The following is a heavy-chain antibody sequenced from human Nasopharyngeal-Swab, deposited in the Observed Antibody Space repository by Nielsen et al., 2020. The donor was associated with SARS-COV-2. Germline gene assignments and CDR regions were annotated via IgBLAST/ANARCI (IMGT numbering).Heavy chain of an antibody. V-gene: IGHV3-11*04. CDR2: ISSSGSTI. CDR1: GFTFSDYY. CDR3: ARKAGLLPYYMDV. J-gene: IGHJ6*03. D-gene: IGHD2-15*01. Sequence: GESLKISCAASGFTFSDYYMSWIRQAPGRGLERVSYISSSGSTIYYADSVKGRFTISRDNAKNSLYLQMNSLRAEDTAVYYCARKAGLLPYYMDVWGKGTTVTVSS.